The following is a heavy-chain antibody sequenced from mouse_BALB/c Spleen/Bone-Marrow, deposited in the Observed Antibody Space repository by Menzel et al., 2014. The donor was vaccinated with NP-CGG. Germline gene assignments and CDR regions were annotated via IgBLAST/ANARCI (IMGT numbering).Heavy chain of an antibody. CDR1: GFTFNTYA. CDR3: VREDYGRGFAY. D-gene: IGHD1-1*01. Sequence: EVQLVESGGGLVQPKGSLKLSCAASGFTFNTYAMHWVCQAPGKGLEWVARIRSKSNNYATYYADSVKDRFTISRDDSQSMLYLQMNNLKTEDTAMYYCVREDYGRGFAYWGQGTLVTVSA. V-gene: IGHV10-3*03. CDR2: IRSKSNNYAT. J-gene: IGHJ3*01.